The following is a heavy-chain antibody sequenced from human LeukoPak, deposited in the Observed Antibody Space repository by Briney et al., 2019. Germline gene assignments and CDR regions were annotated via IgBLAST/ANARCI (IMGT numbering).Heavy chain of an antibody. J-gene: IGHJ6*03. V-gene: IGHV3-21*01. Sequence: YADSVNGRFTISRENAKNSLYLQMNSLRAEDTAVYYCARESGYCSSTSCYKVGLYYYYYMDVWGKGTTVTVSS. D-gene: IGHD2-2*02. CDR3: ARESGYCSSTSCYKVGLYYYYYMDV.